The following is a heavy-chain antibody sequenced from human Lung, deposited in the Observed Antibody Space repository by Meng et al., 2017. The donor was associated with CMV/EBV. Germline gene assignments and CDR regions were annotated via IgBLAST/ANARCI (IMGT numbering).Heavy chain of an antibody. D-gene: IGHD2-15*01. CDR2: IYDTGST. CDR3: ARVGGCSGGGCYHRLFDY. V-gene: IGHV4-30-4*01. J-gene: IGHJ4*02. CDR1: GGSISSGDYY. Sequence: VQRGGSGPGLVMPSQNLSLTCTVSGGSISSGDYYWRWIRQPPGKGLEWIGYIYDTGSTYYNPSLKSRVIISVDTSKNQFSLKLNSVTAADTAVYYCARVGGCSGGGCYHRLFDYWGQGTLVTVSS.